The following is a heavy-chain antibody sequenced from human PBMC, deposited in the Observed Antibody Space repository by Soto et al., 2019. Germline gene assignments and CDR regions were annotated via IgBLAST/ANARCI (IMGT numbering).Heavy chain of an antibody. J-gene: IGHJ6*02. D-gene: IGHD1-26*01. V-gene: IGHV2-70*01. CDR3: ARMSGSYPGYYYYGMDV. CDR2: IDWDDDK. CDR1: GFSLSTSGMC. Sequence: GSGPTLVNPTQTLTLTCTFSGFSLSTSGMCVNWIRQPPGKALEWLALIDWDDDKYYSTSLKTRLTISKDTSKNQVVLTMTNMDPVDTATYYFARMSGSYPGYYYYGMDVWGQGTTVTVSS.